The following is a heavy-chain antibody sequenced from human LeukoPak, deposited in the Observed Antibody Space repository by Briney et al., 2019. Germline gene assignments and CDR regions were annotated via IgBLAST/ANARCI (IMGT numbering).Heavy chain of an antibody. D-gene: IGHD6-25*01. CDR2: IYYSGST. Sequence: PSESLSLTCTVSGGSVSSGSYYWSWLRQPPGMGLEWIGYIYYSGSTNYNPSLKSRVTISVDTSKNQFSLKLSSVTAADTAVYYCARLAARPNSDDYWGQGTLVTVSP. V-gene: IGHV4-61*01. CDR3: ARLAARPNSDDY. CDR1: GGSVSSGSYY. J-gene: IGHJ4*02.